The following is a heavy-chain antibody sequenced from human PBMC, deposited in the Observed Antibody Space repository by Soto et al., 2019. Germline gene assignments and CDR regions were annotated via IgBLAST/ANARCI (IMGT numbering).Heavy chain of an antibody. J-gene: IGHJ3*02. CDR1: GFSFSSYD. V-gene: IGHV3-30*03. CDR2: ISYDGSDK. CDR3: AIGVPSPTQHAFDI. Sequence: QVHLVESGGGVVQPGRSLRLSCAASGFSFSSYDMHWVRQAPGKGLEWVAMISYDGSDKYFSDSVKGRLTISRDNSKNTVSLEMNSLRTKDTAAYYCAIGVPSPTQHAFDIWGQGTMVTVSS.